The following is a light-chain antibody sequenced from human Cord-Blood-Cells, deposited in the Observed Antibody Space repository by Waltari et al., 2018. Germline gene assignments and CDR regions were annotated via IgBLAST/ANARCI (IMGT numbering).Light chain of an antibody. V-gene: IGKV1-39*01. CDR3: QQSYSTPYT. CDR2: AAS. CDR1: HRISSY. J-gene: IGKJ2*01. Sequence: DIQMTQSPSALSASVGDRVTITCRASHRISSYLNWYQQKPGKDPTLLIYAASSLQSRVPSRSSGSGSGTDFTLTISSLQPEDFATYYCQQSYSTPYTFGQGTKLEI.